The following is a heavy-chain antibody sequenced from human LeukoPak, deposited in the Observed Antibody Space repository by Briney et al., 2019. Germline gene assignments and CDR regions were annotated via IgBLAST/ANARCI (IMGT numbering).Heavy chain of an antibody. CDR3: AREVGFDCSGGSCYVFDY. V-gene: IGHV1-2*04. Sequence: ASVKVSCKGSGYTFTGYYMHWVRQAPGQGLEWMGWINSNSGGTNYAQKFQGWVTMTRDTSISTAYMELSRLRSDDTAVYYCAREVGFDCSGGSCYVFDYWGQGTLVTVSS. CDR2: INSNSGGT. D-gene: IGHD2-15*01. J-gene: IGHJ4*02. CDR1: GYTFTGYY.